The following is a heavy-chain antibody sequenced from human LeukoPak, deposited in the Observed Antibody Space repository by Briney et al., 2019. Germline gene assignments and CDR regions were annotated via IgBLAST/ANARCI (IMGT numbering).Heavy chain of an antibody. CDR1: GSTFDDYG. CDR3: ARDPPYYYDSSGPFDY. CDR2: INWNGGST. V-gene: IGHV3-20*04. D-gene: IGHD3-22*01. J-gene: IGHJ4*02. Sequence: LAGGSLRLACAASGSTFDDYGMSWVRLAPGKGLEWVSVINWNGGSTDYADSVKGRFTISRDNAKNSLYLQMNSLRAEDTALYYCARDPPYYYDSSGPFDYWGQGTLVTVSS.